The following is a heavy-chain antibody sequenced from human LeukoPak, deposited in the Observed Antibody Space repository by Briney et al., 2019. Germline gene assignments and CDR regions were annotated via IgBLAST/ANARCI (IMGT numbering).Heavy chain of an antibody. D-gene: IGHD2-15*01. J-gene: IGHJ6*03. V-gene: IGHV4-59*05. CDR1: GGSISSYY. Sequence: PSETLSLTCTVSGGSISSYYWSWIRQPPGKGLEWIGSIYYSGSTYYNPSLKSRVTISVDTSKNQFSLKLSSVTAADTAVYYCVRGIVVVAQLGYYFYYMDVWGKGTTVTISS. CDR2: IYYSGST. CDR3: VRGIVVVAQLGYYFYYMDV.